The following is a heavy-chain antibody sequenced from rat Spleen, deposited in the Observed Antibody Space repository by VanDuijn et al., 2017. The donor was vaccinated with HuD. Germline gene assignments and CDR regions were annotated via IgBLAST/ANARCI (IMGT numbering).Heavy chain of an antibody. V-gene: IGHV5-7*01. D-gene: IGHD3-2*01. CDR1: GFTFSDYN. CDR2: ISYDGSST. CDR3: TRGGNPRG. J-gene: IGHJ2*01. Sequence: EVQLVESGGGLVQPGRSLKLSCVASGFTFSDYNMAWVRQAPKKGLEWVATISYDGSSTYYRDSVKGRFTISRDNAKTTLYLQMNSLRSEDTATYYCTRGGNPRGWGQGVMVTVSS.